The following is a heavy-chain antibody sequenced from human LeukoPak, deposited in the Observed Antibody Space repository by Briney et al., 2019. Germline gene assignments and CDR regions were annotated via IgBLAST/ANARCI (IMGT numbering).Heavy chain of an antibody. CDR2: IYYRGST. Sequence: PSETLSLTCTVSGGSISSYYWGWIRQPPGKGLEWIGSIYYRGSTYYNPSLKSRVTISVDTSKNQFSLKLSSVTAADTAVYYCARGYCSGGSCYSYYYYYYMDVWGKGTTVTVSS. D-gene: IGHD2-15*01. V-gene: IGHV4-39*07. J-gene: IGHJ6*03. CDR3: ARGYCSGGSCYSYYYYYYMDV. CDR1: GGSISSYY.